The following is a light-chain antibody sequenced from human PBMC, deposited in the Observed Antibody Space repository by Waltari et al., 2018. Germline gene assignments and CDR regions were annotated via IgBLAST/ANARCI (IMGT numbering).Light chain of an antibody. CDR3: AAWDDSLNGWV. J-gene: IGLJ3*02. CDR2: SNN. V-gene: IGLV1-44*01. Sequence: QSVLTQPPSASGTPGQRVTISCSGSSSNIGSNTVNWYQQVPGTAPKLLIYSNNQRPSGVPARCSGSKSGTSASLAVSGLQSEDEGDYYCAAWDDSLNGWVFGGGTKLTVL. CDR1: SSNIGSNT.